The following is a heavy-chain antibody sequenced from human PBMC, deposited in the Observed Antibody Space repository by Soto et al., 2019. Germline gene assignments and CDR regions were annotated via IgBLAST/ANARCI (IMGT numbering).Heavy chain of an antibody. J-gene: IGHJ6*02. CDR1: GYSFTSYW. Sequence: GESLNISCKGSGYSFTSYWIGWVRQMPGKGLEWMGIIYPGDSDTRYSPSFQGQVTISADKSISTAYLQWNSLKASDTAMYYCERLDSTSHYGMDVWGQGTTVTVS. V-gene: IGHV5-51*01. CDR2: IYPGDSDT. CDR3: ERLDSTSHYGMDV. D-gene: IGHD3-9*01.